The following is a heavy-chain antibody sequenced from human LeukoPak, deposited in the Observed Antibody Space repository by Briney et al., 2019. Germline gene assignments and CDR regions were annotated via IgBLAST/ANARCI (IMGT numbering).Heavy chain of an antibody. CDR3: ARGRMAAAGTIYYYYYGMDV. CDR1: GGSFSGYY. V-gene: IGHV4-34*01. CDR2: INHSGST. Sequence: KPSETLSLTCAVYGGSFSGYYWSWIRQPPGKGLEWIGEINHSGSTNYNPSLKSRVTISVDTSKNQFSLKLSSVTAADTAVYYCARGRMAAAGTIYYYYYGMDVWGQGTTVTVSS. D-gene: IGHD6-13*01. J-gene: IGHJ6*02.